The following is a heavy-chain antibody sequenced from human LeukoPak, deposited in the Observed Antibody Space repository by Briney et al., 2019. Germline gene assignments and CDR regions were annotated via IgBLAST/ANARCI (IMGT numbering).Heavy chain of an antibody. D-gene: IGHD5-18*01. CDR1: GGSFSGYY. CDR3: ARGSRGYSYGYHRD. J-gene: IGHJ4*02. V-gene: IGHV4-34*01. Sequence: PSETLSLTCAVYGGSFSGYYWSWIRLPPGKGLEWIGEINHRRSTNYSPSFKTRVTMSVDTSKNQISLMLNSVTAADTAVYYCARGSRGYSYGYHRDWGQGTLVTVSS. CDR2: INHRRST.